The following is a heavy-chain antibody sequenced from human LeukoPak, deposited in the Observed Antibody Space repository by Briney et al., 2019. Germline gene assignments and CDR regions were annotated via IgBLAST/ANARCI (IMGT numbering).Heavy chain of an antibody. D-gene: IGHD2-15*01. V-gene: IGHV4-34*01. CDR1: GGSFSGYY. Sequence: SETLSLTCAVYGGSFSGYYWSWIRQPPGKGLEWIGEINHSGSTNYNPSLKSRVTISVDTSKNQFSLKLSSVTAADTAVYYCASFGYCSGGNCYDYFDYWGQGTLVTVSS. CDR3: ASFGYCSGGNCYDYFDY. CDR2: INHSGST. J-gene: IGHJ4*02.